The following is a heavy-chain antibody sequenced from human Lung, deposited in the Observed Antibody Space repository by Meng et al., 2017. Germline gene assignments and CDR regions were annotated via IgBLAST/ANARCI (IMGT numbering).Heavy chain of an antibody. J-gene: IGHJ4*02. CDR3: ARGPTTMAHDFDY. Sequence: QVPLQQWGAGLLKPSETLPLTCVVSGGSFSDYYWSWIRQPPGKGLEWIGEINHSGSTNYNPSLESRATISVDTSQNNLSLKLSSVTAADSAVYYCARGPTTMAHDFDYWGQGTLVTVFS. CDR2: INHSGST. CDR1: GGSFSDYY. D-gene: IGHD4-11*01. V-gene: IGHV4-34*01.